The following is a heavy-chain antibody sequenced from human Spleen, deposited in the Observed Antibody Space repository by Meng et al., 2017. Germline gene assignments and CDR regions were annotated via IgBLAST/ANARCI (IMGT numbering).Heavy chain of an antibody. Sequence: QPQPQVSVPGRVKPAETPAPAVTVSGGSIRSGTFDLGWVRQPPGKGMELIGFVSYTGNTYSSLYLQSRVGLSSDTSKTHFALNLISVSAADTAVYYCASLRRDYSGSGIAYSFDYWGQGMLVTVSS. CDR3: ASLRRDYSGSGIAYSFDY. D-gene: IGHD3-10*01. CDR2: VSYTGNT. J-gene: IGHJ4*02. V-gene: IGHV4-39*07. CDR1: GGSIRSGTFD.